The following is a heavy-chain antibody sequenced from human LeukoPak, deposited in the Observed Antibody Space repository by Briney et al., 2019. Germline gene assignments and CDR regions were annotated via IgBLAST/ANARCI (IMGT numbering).Heavy chain of an antibody. D-gene: IGHD3-22*01. CDR2: IYYSGST. CDR1: GGSISSYY. Sequence: SETLSLTCTVSGGSISSYYWSWIRQPPGKGLEWIGYIYYSGSTNYNPSLKSRVTISVDTSKNQFSLKLSSVTAADTAVYYCAREGLRYYDSSGYYTPRIIDYWGQGTLVTVSS. V-gene: IGHV4-59*01. CDR3: AREGLRYYDSSGYYTPRIIDY. J-gene: IGHJ4*02.